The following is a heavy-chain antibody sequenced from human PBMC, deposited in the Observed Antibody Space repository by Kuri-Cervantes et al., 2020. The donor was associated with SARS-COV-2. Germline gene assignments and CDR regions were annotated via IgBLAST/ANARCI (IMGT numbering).Heavy chain of an antibody. CDR1: GFTFSGHW. Sequence: GGSLRLSCAASGFTFSGHWIHWVRQAPGKGLVWVSRINPDGSYTNNADSVKGRLTISRDNSKNTLYLQMNSLRAEDTAVYYCARGSYCGGDCYSGWYFDLWGRGTLVTVSS. J-gene: IGHJ2*01. CDR3: ARGSYCGGDCYSGWYFDL. CDR2: INPDGSYT. V-gene: IGHV3-74*01. D-gene: IGHD2-21*02.